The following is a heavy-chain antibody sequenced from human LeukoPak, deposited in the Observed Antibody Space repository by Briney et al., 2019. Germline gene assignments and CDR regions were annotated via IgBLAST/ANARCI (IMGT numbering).Heavy chain of an antibody. CDR1: GFTFSSYA. Sequence: GGSLRLSCAASGFTFSSYAMHWVRQAPGKGLEWVAVISYDGSNKYYADSVKGRFTISRDNSKNTLYLQMNSLRAEDTAVYYCAKSPSYYDFWSGYFLGYYYYYGMDVWGQGTTVTVSS. V-gene: IGHV3-30*18. D-gene: IGHD3-3*01. J-gene: IGHJ6*02. CDR2: ISYDGSNK. CDR3: AKSPSYYDFWSGYFLGYYYYYGMDV.